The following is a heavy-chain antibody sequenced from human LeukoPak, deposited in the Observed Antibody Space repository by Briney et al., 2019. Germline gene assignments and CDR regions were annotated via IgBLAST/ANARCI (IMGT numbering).Heavy chain of an antibody. CDR1: GFTFSSYA. V-gene: IGHV3-30*18. J-gene: IGHJ4*02. Sequence: GGSLRLSCAASGFTFSSYAMRWVRQAPGKGLEWVAVISYDGSNNYYADSVKGRFTISRDNSKNTLYLQMNSLRAEDTAVYYCANEWELLLFDYWGQGTLVTVSS. CDR3: ANEWELLLFDY. D-gene: IGHD1-26*01. CDR2: ISYDGSNN.